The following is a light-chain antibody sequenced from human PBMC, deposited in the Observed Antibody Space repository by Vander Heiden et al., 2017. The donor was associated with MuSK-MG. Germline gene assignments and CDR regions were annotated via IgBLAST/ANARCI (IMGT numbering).Light chain of an antibody. Sequence: DIQMTQSPSSLSASVGDRVTITCQASQDISNYLNWNQQKPGKAPKLLIYDASNLETGVPSRFSGSGSGTDFTFTISSRQPEDIAPYYCQQYDNLPQYTFGQGTKLEIK. CDR3: QQYDNLPQYT. CDR1: QDISNY. CDR2: DAS. J-gene: IGKJ2*01. V-gene: IGKV1-33*01.